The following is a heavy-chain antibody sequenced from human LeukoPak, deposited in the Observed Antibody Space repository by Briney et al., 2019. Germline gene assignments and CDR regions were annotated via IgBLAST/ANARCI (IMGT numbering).Heavy chain of an antibody. CDR2: ISGSGGTT. CDR1: GFTFSSYV. V-gene: IGHV3-23*01. D-gene: IGHD4-17*01. Sequence: GGSLRLSCAGSGFTFSSYVMSWVRQAPGKGLEWVSGISGSGGTTYYADSVKGRFTISRDNSKNTLYLEMNSLRAEDTAVYYCARYAYGAQTPLDVWGQGTTVTVSS. CDR3: ARYAYGAQTPLDV. J-gene: IGHJ6*02.